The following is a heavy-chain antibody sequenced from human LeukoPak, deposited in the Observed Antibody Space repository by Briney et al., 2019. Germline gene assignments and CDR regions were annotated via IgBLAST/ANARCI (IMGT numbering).Heavy chain of an antibody. CDR1: GFTFRTYG. V-gene: IGHV3-33*01. CDR3: ARDFGCSSISCSALVTDY. D-gene: IGHD2-2*01. CDR2: IWYDGSKE. J-gene: IGHJ4*02. Sequence: PGGSLRLSCAASGFTFRTYGMHWVRQAPGKGLEWVAIIWYDGSKEHYADSVKGRFTISRDNSKNTLYLRMSSLRAEDTAVYYCARDFGCSSISCSALVTDYWGQGTLVTVSS.